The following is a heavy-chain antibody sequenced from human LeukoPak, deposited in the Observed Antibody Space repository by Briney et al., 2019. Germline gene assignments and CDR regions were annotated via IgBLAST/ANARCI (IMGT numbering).Heavy chain of an antibody. Sequence: GGSLRLSCAASGFTFSSYAMSWVRQAPGKGLEWVSAISGSGGSTYYADSVKGRVTISRDNSKNTLYLQMNSLRAEDTAVYYCAKREEDIVVVPASRPWGQGTLVTVSS. D-gene: IGHD2-2*01. J-gene: IGHJ5*02. V-gene: IGHV3-23*01. CDR2: ISGSGGST. CDR3: AKREEDIVVVPASRP. CDR1: GFTFSSYA.